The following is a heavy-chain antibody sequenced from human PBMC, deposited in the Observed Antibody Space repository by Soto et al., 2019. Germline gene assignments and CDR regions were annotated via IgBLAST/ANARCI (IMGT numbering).Heavy chain of an antibody. CDR1: GGTFSSYA. J-gene: IGHJ6*02. CDR3: ATRDSGSYPYYYYGMDV. Sequence: ASVKVSCKASGGTFSSYAISWVRQAPGQGLEWMGGIIPIFGTANYAQKFQGRVTITADESTSTAYTELSSLRSEDTAVYYCATRDSGSYPYYYYGMDVWGQGTTVTVSS. V-gene: IGHV1-69*13. D-gene: IGHD1-26*01. CDR2: IIPIFGTA.